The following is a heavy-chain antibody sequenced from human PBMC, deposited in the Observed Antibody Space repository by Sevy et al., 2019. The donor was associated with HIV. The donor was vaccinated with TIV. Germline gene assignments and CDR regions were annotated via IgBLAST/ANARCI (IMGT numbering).Heavy chain of an antibody. D-gene: IGHD6-13*01. J-gene: IGHJ1*01. CDR3: AKDASSSWTGGTFQH. V-gene: IGHV3-23*01. CDR2: ISASGGST. CDR1: GFIFSGYV. Sequence: GSLRLSCAASGFIFSGYVMSWVRQAPGKGLEWVSGISASGGSTYYADSVKGRFTISRDNSKNTLYLEMNSLRAEDTAVYYCAKDASSSWTGGTFQHWGQGTLVTVSS.